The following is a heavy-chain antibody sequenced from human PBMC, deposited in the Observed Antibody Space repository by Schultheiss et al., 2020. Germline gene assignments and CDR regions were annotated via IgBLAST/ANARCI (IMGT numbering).Heavy chain of an antibody. D-gene: IGHD3-10*01. CDR2: INPNSGGT. J-gene: IGHJ4*02. CDR3: ARDRIADYGSGSPPPFDY. CDR1: GYTFTGYY. V-gene: IGHV1-2*06. Sequence: ASVKVSCKASGYTFTGYYMHWVRQAPGQGLEWMGRINPNSGGTNYAQKFQGRVTMTRDTSISTAYMELSRLRSDDTAVYYCARDRIADYGSGSPPPFDYWGQGTLVTVSS.